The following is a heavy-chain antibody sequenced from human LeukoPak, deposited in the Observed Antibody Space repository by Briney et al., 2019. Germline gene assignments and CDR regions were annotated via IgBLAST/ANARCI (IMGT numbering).Heavy chain of an antibody. CDR2: IIPIFGTA. CDR3: ARKYYYDSSGYYRYYYYGMDV. V-gene: IGHV1-69*05. D-gene: IGHD3-22*01. J-gene: IGHJ6*02. CDR1: GGTFSSYA. Sequence: ASVKVSCKASGGTFSSYAISWVRQAPGQGLEWMGGIIPIFGTANYAQKFQGRVTITTDESTSTAYMELSSLRSEDTAVYYCARKYYYDSSGYYRYYYYGMDVWGQGTTVTISS.